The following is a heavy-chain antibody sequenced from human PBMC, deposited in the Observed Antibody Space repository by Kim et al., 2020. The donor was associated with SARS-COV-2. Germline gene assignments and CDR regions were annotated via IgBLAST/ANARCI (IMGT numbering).Heavy chain of an antibody. CDR1: GGSVSSGSYY. V-gene: IGHV4-61*01. Sequence: SETLSLTCTVSGGSVSSGSYYWSWIRQPPGKGLEWIGYIYYSGSTNYNPSLKSRVTISVDTSKNQFSLKLSSVTAADTAVYYCARESLDGGNSENYFDYWGQETLVTVSS. CDR2: IYYSGST. D-gene: IGHD2-21*02. CDR3: ARESLDGGNSENYFDY. J-gene: IGHJ4*02.